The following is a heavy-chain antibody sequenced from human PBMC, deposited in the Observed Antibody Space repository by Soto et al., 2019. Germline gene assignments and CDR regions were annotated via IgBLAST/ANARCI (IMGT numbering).Heavy chain of an antibody. V-gene: IGHV1-18*01. CDR2: ISAYNGNT. J-gene: IGHJ4*02. Sequence: ASVKVSCKASGYTFTSYGISWVRQAPGQGLEWMGWISAYNGNTNYAQKLQGRVTMTTDTSTSTAYMELRSLRSDDTAVYYCARDRDMDDFWSGSIDYWGQGTLVTVST. D-gene: IGHD3-3*01. CDR3: ARDRDMDDFWSGSIDY. CDR1: GYTFTSYG.